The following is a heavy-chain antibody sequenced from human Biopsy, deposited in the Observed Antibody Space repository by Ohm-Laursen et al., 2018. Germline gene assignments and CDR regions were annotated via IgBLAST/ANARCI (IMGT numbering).Heavy chain of an antibody. CDR2: INAKTGDT. CDR1: GYTFTGYH. CDR3: TRGGYYYDSLAYYYWFDP. J-gene: IGHJ5*02. V-gene: IGHV1-2*02. D-gene: IGHD3-22*01. Sequence: SVKVSCKASGYTFTGYHVHWVRQAPGQGLEWMRWINAKTGDTNYAQKFQGRVTMTRDTSISTAYVDLSSLRSDDTAVYYRTRGGYYYDSLAYYYWFDPWGQGTLVTVSS.